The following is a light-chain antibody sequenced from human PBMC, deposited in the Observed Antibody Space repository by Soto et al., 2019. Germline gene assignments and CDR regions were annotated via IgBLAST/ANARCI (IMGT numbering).Light chain of an antibody. CDR1: QSISRW. Sequence: DIQMTQSPSTLSASVGDRVTITCRASQSISRWLAWYHQKPGKAPKVLIYDVFSLESGVPSRFSGSGSGTAFTLTISSLQPDDFATYYCQQYNSYPWTFGQGNKVEIK. CDR2: DVF. V-gene: IGKV1-5*01. J-gene: IGKJ1*01. CDR3: QQYNSYPWT.